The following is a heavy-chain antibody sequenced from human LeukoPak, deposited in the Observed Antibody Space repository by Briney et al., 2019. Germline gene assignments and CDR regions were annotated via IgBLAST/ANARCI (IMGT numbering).Heavy chain of an antibody. J-gene: IGHJ6*03. CDR1: GYTFTSYG. CDR2: ISAYNGNT. Sequence: ASVKVSRKASGYTFTSYGISWVRQAPGQGLEWMGWISAYNGNTNYAQKFQGRVTMTTDTSTSTAYMELRSLRSDDTAGYYCATTTHYYYYYMDVWGKGTTVTVSS. CDR3: ATTTHYYYYYMDV. D-gene: IGHD1-26*01. V-gene: IGHV1-18*01.